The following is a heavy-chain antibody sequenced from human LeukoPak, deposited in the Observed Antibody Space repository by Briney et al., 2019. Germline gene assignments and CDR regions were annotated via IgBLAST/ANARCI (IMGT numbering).Heavy chain of an antibody. CDR1: GFTFSSYG. J-gene: IGHJ4*02. V-gene: IGHV3-23*01. CDR3: AKGRDYYDSSGYPDY. CDR2: ISGSGGST. Sequence: TGGSLRLSCAASGFTFSSYGMSWVRQAPGKGLEWVSAISGSGGSTYYADSVKGRFTISRDNSKNTLYLQMNSLRAEDTAVYYCAKGRDYYDSSGYPDYWGQGTLVTVSS. D-gene: IGHD3-22*01.